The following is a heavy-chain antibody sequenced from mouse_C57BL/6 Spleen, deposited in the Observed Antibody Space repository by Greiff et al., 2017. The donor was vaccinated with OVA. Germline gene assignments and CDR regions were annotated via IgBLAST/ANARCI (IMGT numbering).Heavy chain of an antibody. CDR3: VRRNYGAMDY. CDR2: IRSKSNNYAT. CDR1: GFSFNTYA. Sequence: EVQGVESGGGLVQPKGSLKLSCAASGFSFNTYAMNWVRQAPGKGLEWVARIRSKSNNYATYYADSVKDRFTISRDDSESMLYLQMNNLKTEDTAMYYCVRRNYGAMDYWGQGTSVTVSS. J-gene: IGHJ4*01. V-gene: IGHV10-1*01. D-gene: IGHD2-4*01.